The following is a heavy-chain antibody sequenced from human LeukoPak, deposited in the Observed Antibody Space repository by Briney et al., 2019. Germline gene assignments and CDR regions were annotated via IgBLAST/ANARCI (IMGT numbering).Heavy chain of an antibody. Sequence: PSETLSLTCTVSGGSISSFYWSWFRRPAGKGLEWIGRIYSSGSTNYNPSLKSRLTMSVDTSKNQFSLRLSSVTAADTAVYYCARVLGWAGFDYWGQGTLVTVSS. D-gene: IGHD6-19*01. V-gene: IGHV4-4*07. J-gene: IGHJ4*02. CDR3: ARVLGWAGFDY. CDR1: GGSISSFY. CDR2: IYSSGST.